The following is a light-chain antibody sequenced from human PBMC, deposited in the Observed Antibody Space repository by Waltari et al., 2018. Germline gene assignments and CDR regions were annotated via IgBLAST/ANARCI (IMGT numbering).Light chain of an antibody. CDR2: GAS. J-gene: IGKJ1*01. V-gene: IGKV3-20*01. CDR1: QSVGRT. CDR3: QHYLRLPVA. Sequence: EIVLTQSPGTLSLSPGERAIVSCRASQSVGRTLAWYQQKPGQAPRLLIYGASNRATGIPDRFMVSGSGTEFSLTISGLEPEDSAVYYCQHYLRLPVAFGQGTKVEIK.